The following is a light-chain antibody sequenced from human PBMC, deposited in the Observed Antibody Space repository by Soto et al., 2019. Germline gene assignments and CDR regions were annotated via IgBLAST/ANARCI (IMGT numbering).Light chain of an antibody. CDR1: HDISVY. CDR3: QKYITAPLT. J-gene: IGKJ5*01. V-gene: IGKV1-27*01. Sequence: DIQMTQSPSSLSASVGDRVTITCRASHDISVYLAWYQQKPGKVPKLLIYAASTLQSGVPSRFSGSGSGTDFTLTISSLQPEDVATYYCQKYITAPLTFGQGTRLEIK. CDR2: AAS.